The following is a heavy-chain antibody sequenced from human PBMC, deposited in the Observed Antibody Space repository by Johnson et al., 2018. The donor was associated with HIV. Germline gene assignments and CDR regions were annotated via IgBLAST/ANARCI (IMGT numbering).Heavy chain of an antibody. D-gene: IGHD1-26*01. CDR2: IRYDGNNK. CDR1: GFTFSSYG. V-gene: IGHV3-30*02. CDR3: ARPPYSGSYYDAFDI. Sequence: QVQLVESGGGVVQPGGSLRLSCAASGFTFSSYGMHWVRQAPGKGLEWVAFIRYDGNNKYYADSVKGRFTISRDNSKNTMYLQMNSLRAEDTAVYYCARPPYSGSYYDAFDIWGQGTMVTVSS. J-gene: IGHJ3*02.